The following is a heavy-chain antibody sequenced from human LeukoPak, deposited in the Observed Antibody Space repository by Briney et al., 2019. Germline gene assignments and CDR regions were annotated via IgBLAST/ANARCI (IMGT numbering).Heavy chain of an antibody. CDR1: GFTFSSYE. J-gene: IGHJ6*02. CDR2: ISSSGSTI. Sequence: GGSLRLSCAASGFTFSSYEMNWVRQAPGKGLEWVSYISSSGSTIYYADSVKGRFTVSRDNAKNSLYLQMNSLRAEDTAVYYCAMQGSSYYYYGMDVWGQGTTVTVSS. CDR3: AMQGSSYYYYGMDV. V-gene: IGHV3-48*03.